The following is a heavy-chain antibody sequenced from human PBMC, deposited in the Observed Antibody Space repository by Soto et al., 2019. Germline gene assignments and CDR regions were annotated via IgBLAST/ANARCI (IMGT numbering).Heavy chain of an antibody. D-gene: IGHD3-3*02. CDR1: GGSFSGYY. CDR2: INHSGST. Sequence: ATLSLTCAVYGGSFSGYYWSWIRQPPGKGLEWIGEINHSGSTNYNPSLKSRVTISVDTSKNQFSLKLSSVTAADTAVYYCARTPIFGVVISLYFDYWGQGTLVTVSS. CDR3: ARTPIFGVVISLYFDY. J-gene: IGHJ4*02. V-gene: IGHV4-34*01.